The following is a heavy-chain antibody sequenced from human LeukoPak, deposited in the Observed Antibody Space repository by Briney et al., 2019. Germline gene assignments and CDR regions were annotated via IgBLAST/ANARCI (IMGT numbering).Heavy chain of an antibody. D-gene: IGHD2-15*01. V-gene: IGHV3-23*01. J-gene: IGHJ6*04. CDR1: GFAFNSFA. Sequence: GGSLRPSCVASGFAFNSFAMSWVRQAPGKGLEWVSGLTGSGSTYHADSAKGRFTISRDNSKNTLSLQMNSLRAEDTAVYYCAKMKGWRLYDYWMDVWGKGTTVTVSS. CDR3: AKMKGWRLYDYWMDV. CDR2: LTGSGST.